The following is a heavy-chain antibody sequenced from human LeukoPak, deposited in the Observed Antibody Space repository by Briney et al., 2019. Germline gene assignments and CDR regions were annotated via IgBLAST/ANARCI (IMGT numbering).Heavy chain of an antibody. V-gene: IGHV3-53*01. CDR2: MYSGGAI. D-gene: IGHD3-22*01. CDR3: ARGHSSGNHYPFDH. Sequence: PGGSLTLTCAASGFLVSTNYMSWVRQAPGKGLEWVSVMYSGGAIHYADSVKGSFTISRDNSKNTLYLQMNSLRAEDTAMYFCARGHSSGNHYPFDHWGQGIQVIVSS. J-gene: IGHJ4*02. CDR1: GFLVSTNY.